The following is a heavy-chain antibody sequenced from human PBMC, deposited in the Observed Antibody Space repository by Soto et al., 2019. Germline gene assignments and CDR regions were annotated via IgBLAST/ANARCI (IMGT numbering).Heavy chain of an antibody. D-gene: IGHD6-19*01. CDR3: AKEDTSSGSLDY. CDR2: ISDSGATT. CDR1: VFPFGDNA. J-gene: IGHJ4*02. Sequence: PWWSLRLSCSASVFPFGDNAMSWLRQAPGKGLEWVSGISDSGATTYYADSVRGRFTISRDNSKNTLYLQMKSLRAEDSASYYCAKEDTSSGSLDYWGQGALVTVS. V-gene: IGHV3-23*01.